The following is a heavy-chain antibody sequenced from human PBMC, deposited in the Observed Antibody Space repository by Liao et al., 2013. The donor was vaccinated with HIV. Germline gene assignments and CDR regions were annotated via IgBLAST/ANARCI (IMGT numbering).Heavy chain of an antibody. Sequence: QVQLQESGPGLVKPSETLSLTCTVSGGSISSYYWNWIRQAPGRGLEWIGFADYSGSPSYNPSLQSRVAISPDTSKNQFSLRLSSVTAADTAVYFCARSEYYDGSGYYGTFDYWGQGTLVTVSS. CDR3: ARSEYYDGSGYYGTFDY. D-gene: IGHD3-22*01. V-gene: IGHV4-59*06. CDR2: ADYSGSP. CDR1: GGSISSYY. J-gene: IGHJ4*02.